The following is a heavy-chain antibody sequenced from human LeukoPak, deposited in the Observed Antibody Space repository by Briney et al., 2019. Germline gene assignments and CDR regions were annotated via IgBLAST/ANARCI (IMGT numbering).Heavy chain of an antibody. Sequence: AGGPLRLSCTASGFTFSSYWMGWVRQAPGKGLEWVAHIKQDESERYYVNSAKGRFTISRDNAKKSLFLQMNSLRVEDTAMYFCAREGLGALWDIWGRGTMVTVSS. J-gene: IGHJ3*02. CDR3: AREGLGALWDI. D-gene: IGHD1-26*01. CDR2: IKQDESER. CDR1: GFTFSSYW. V-gene: IGHV3-7*03.